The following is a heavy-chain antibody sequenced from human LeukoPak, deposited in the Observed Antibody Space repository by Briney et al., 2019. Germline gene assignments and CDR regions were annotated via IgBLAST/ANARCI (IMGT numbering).Heavy chain of an antibody. CDR1: GFTFSSYS. V-gene: IGHV3-48*01. D-gene: IGHD3-3*01. CDR3: ARAAGANYDFWSGWGRNFDY. Sequence: GGSLRLSCAASGFTFSSYSMNWVRQAPGKGLEWVSYISSSSSTIYYADSVKGRFTISRDNAKNSLYLQMNSLRAEDTAVYYCARAAGANYDFWSGWGRNFDYWGQGTLVTVSS. CDR2: ISSSSSTI. J-gene: IGHJ4*02.